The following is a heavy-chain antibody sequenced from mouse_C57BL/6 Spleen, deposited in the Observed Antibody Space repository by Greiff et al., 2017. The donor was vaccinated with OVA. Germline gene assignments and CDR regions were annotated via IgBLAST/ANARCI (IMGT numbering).Heavy chain of an antibody. CDR1: GFTFTDYY. D-gene: IGHD1-1*01. CDR3: ARGTTVVADWYFDV. CDR2: IRNKANGYTT. V-gene: IGHV7-3*01. J-gene: IGHJ1*03. Sequence: EVKVVESGGGLVQPGGSLSLSCAASGFTFTDYYMSWVRQPPGKALEWLGFIRNKANGYTTEYSASVKGRFTISRDNSQSILYLQMNALRAEDSATYYCARGTTVVADWYFDVWGTGTTVTVSS.